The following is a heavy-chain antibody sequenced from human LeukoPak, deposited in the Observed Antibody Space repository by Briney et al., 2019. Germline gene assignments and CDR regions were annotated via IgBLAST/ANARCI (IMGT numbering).Heavy chain of an antibody. D-gene: IGHD2-2*01. CDR2: ISAYNGNT. J-gene: IGHJ5*02. CDR3: ARDRDPIVVVPAAPYNWFDP. V-gene: IGHV1-18*04. CDR1: GYTFTSYG. Sequence: GASVKVSCKASGYTFTSYGISWVRQAPGQGLEWMGWISAYNGNTNYAQKLQGRVTMTTDTSTSTAYMELRSLRSDDTAVYYCARDRDPIVVVPAAPYNWFDPWGQGTLVTVS.